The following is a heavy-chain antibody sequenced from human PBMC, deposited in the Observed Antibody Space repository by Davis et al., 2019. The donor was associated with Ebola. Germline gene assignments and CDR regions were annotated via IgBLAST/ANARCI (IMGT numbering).Heavy chain of an antibody. V-gene: IGHV3-64D*06. J-gene: IGHJ3*02. Sequence: GESLKISCAASGFTFSSYAMHWIRQAPGKGLEYVSAISSNGGSTYYADSVKGRFTISRDNSKNTLYLQMSSLRAEDTAVYYCATGIWDAFDIWGQGTMVTVSS. CDR2: ISSNGGST. CDR1: GFTFSSYA. CDR3: ATGIWDAFDI.